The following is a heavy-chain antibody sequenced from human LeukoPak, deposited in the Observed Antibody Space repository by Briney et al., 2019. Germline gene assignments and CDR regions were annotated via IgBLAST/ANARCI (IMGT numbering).Heavy chain of an antibody. V-gene: IGHV3-9*01. Sequence: GGSLRLSCAASGFTFDDYAMHWVRQAPGKGLEWVSGISWNSGSIGYADSVKGQFTISRDNAKNSLYLQMNSLRAEDTALYYCAKDMTTVTTWVFDYWGQGTLVTVSS. CDR2: ISWNSGSI. D-gene: IGHD4-17*01. CDR3: AKDMTTVTTWVFDY. J-gene: IGHJ4*02. CDR1: GFTFDDYA.